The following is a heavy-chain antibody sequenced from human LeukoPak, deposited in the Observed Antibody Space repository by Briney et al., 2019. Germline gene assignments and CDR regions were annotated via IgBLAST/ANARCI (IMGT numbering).Heavy chain of an antibody. Sequence: GGSLRLSCAASGFTFSSYSMNWVRQAPGKGLEWVSSISSSSSYIYYAGAVKGRFTITRDNAKNSLYLQMNSLRAEDTAVYYCARDSTVVTHWGQGTLFTVSS. V-gene: IGHV3-21*01. CDR1: GFTFSSYS. CDR3: ARDSTVVTH. CDR2: ISSSSSYI. D-gene: IGHD4-23*01. J-gene: IGHJ4*02.